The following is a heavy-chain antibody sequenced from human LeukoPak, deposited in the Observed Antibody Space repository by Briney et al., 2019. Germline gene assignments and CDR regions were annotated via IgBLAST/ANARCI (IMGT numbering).Heavy chain of an antibody. Sequence: GGSLRLSCAASGFTFSSYSMNWARQAPGKGLEWVASINHNGNVNYYVDSVKGRFTISRDNAKNSLYLQVNSLTDEDTAVYYCAREPPGNYDSSGYYYAYFDCWGQGTLVTVSS. J-gene: IGHJ4*02. CDR2: INHNGNVN. CDR1: GFTFSSYS. V-gene: IGHV3-7*01. D-gene: IGHD3-22*01. CDR3: AREPPGNYDSSGYYYAYFDC.